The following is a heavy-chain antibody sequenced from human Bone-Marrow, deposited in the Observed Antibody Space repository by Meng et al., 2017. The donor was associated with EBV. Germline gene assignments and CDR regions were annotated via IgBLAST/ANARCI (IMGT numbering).Heavy chain of an antibody. CDR3: ASQKGYYYGSGSYSPIDS. V-gene: IGHV4-39*01. Sequence: QLQRQDAVHGLGKSSEPPPLPCTVSGGSIRSSSLYWGWIRQPPGKGLEWIGSIFYSGNTYYNPSLESRISISVDTSKNQFSLNLSSVTAADTAVYYCASQKGYYYGSGSYSPIDSWGQGSLVTVSS. CDR2: IFYSGNT. CDR1: GGSIRSSSLY. J-gene: IGHJ4*02. D-gene: IGHD3-10*01.